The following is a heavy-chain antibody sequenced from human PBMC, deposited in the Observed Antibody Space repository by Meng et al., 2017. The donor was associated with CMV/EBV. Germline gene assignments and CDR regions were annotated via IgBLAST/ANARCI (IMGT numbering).Heavy chain of an antibody. V-gene: IGHV4-34*01. CDR1: GWFFRGCY. Sequence: QGQRPQWGGGRLKLSEPLSRPCAVYGWFFRGCYWSGIRQAPGKGLEWIGEINHSGSTNSDPSLKSRATISVATSKNQFSLKLSSVTAADTDVYYCARGGNWFDPWGQGTLVTVSS. CDR3: ARGGNWFDP. J-gene: IGHJ5*02. CDR2: INHSGST.